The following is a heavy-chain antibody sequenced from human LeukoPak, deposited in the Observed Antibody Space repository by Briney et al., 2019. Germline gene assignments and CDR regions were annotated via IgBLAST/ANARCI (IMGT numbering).Heavy chain of an antibody. Sequence: ASVRLSCEASGYTFTDYYMHWVRQAPGQGLEWMGRISPYSGGTNYAQKFQGRVTMTRDTSISTAYMELSRLKSDDTAVYYCARDDSRGWYVYWGQGSLVTVSS. D-gene: IGHD6-19*01. V-gene: IGHV1-2*06. J-gene: IGHJ4*02. CDR2: ISPYSGGT. CDR1: GYTFTDYY. CDR3: ARDDSRGWYVY.